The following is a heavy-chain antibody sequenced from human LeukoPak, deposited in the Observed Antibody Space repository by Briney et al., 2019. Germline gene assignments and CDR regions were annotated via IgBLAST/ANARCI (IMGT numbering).Heavy chain of an antibody. CDR2: IYYGGSA. D-gene: IGHD3-22*01. CDR3: ASLRWLLDFDY. V-gene: IGHV4-39*01. Sequence: SETLSLTCTVSGGSISSSSSYWGWIRQPPGKGLEWIGSIYYGGSAYYNPSLKSRVTISVDTSENQFSLKLSSVTAADTAVYYCASLRWLLDFDYLGQGTLVTVSS. CDR1: GGSISSSSSY. J-gene: IGHJ4*02.